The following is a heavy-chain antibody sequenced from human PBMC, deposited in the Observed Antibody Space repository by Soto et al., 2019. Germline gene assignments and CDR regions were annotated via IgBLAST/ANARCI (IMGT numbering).Heavy chain of an antibody. J-gene: IGHJ4*02. CDR3: ARDSGDGRLGIVVAGTWRSFDY. CDR1: GGSFTNCA. CDR2: IVPIFGTR. D-gene: IGHD6-19*01. Sequence: GASVKVSCKASGGSFTNCAINWVRQAPGQGLEWMGGIVPIFGTRNSAQKFKGRVTLTADASTSTAYLELSSLRSEDTAVYYCARDSGDGRLGIVVAGTWRSFDYWGQGTPVTVSS. V-gene: IGHV1-69*13.